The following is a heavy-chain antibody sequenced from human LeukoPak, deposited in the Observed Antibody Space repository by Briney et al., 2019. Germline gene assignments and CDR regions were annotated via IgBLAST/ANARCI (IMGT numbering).Heavy chain of an antibody. CDR3: ARRRYDASGYYPSRGRYFDY. V-gene: IGHV4-34*01. CDR1: GGSFSGYY. CDR2: INHSGST. J-gene: IGHJ4*02. Sequence: SETLSLTCAVYGGSFSGYYWSWIRQPPGKGLEWIGEINHSGSTNYNPSLKSRVTISVDTSKNQFSLELTSVTAADPAVYYCARRRYDASGYYPSRGRYFDYWGQGTLVTVSS. D-gene: IGHD3-22*01.